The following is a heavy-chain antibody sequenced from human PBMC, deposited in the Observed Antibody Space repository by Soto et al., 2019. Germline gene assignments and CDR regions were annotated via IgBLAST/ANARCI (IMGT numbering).Heavy chain of an antibody. D-gene: IGHD3-10*01. J-gene: IGHJ4*02. CDR2: IYYSGST. V-gene: IGHV4-39*01. CDR1: GGSIRSSSYY. Sequence: QLQLQESGPGLVKPSEILSLTCTVSGGSIRSSSYYWGWIRQPPGKGLEWIGRIYYSGSTYYNQSLKSRVYISVYTSENQFSLKLSSVTAADTAVYYCAPLWGQDWGQGTLVTVSS. CDR3: APLWGQD.